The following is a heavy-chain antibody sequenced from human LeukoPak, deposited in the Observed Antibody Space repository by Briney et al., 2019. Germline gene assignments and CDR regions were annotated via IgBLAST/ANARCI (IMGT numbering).Heavy chain of an antibody. CDR3: AKDMLEYGDRPGTYSTSWPFY. Sequence: SETLSLTCTVSGGSISSSSYYWGWIRQPPGKGLEWIGSIYYSGSTYYNPSLKSRVTISVDTSKNQFSLKLSSVTAADTAVYYCAKDMLEYGDRPGTYSTSWPFYWGQGTLVTVSS. CDR1: GGSISSSSYY. J-gene: IGHJ4*02. CDR2: IYYSGST. V-gene: IGHV4-39*02. D-gene: IGHD6-13*01.